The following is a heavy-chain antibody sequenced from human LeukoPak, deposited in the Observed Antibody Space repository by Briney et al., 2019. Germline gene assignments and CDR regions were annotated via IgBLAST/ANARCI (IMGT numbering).Heavy chain of an antibody. CDR1: GGSIGSGGYY. D-gene: IGHD3-10*01. CDR3: ASSPSGIWFDP. CDR2: IYDSGST. J-gene: IGHJ5*02. V-gene: IGHV4-31*03. Sequence: PSETLSLTCTVSGGSIGSGGYYWSWIRQLPGKGLEWIGYIYDSGSTYFHPSLKSRLTISLDTSKNQFSPRLTSVTAADTAVYYCASSPSGIWFDPWGQGTLVTVSS.